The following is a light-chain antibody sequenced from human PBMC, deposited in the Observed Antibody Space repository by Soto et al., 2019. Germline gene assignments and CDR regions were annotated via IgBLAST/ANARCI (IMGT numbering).Light chain of an antibody. CDR3: AAWDDSLNGHVV. CDR2: SNV. J-gene: IGLJ2*01. Sequence: QLVLTQPPSASGTPGQRVTISCSGSSSNIGINTVNWYQQLPGMAPKLLIYSNVNRPSGVPDRFSGSKSGTSASLAISGLQSEDEADYYCAAWDDSLNGHVVFGGGTKLTVL. CDR1: SSNIGINT. V-gene: IGLV1-44*01.